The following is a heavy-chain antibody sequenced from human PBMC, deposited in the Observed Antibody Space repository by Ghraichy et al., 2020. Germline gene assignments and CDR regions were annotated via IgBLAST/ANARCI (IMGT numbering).Heavy chain of an antibody. J-gene: IGHJ4*02. CDR3: ARVVSSGWYYFDY. Sequence: ETLSLTCAASGFTFSSYAMHWVRQAPGKGLEYVSAISSNGGSTYYANSVKGRFTISRDNSKNTLYLQMGSLRAEDMAVYYCARVVSSGWYYFDYWGQGTLVTVSS. D-gene: IGHD6-19*01. CDR2: ISSNGGST. CDR1: GFTFSSYA. V-gene: IGHV3-64*01.